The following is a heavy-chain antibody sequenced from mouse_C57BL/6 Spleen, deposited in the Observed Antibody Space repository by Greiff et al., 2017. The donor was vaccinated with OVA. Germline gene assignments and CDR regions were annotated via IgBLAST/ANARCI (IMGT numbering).Heavy chain of an antibody. CDR1: GYTFTDYN. J-gene: IGHJ4*01. V-gene: IGHV1-18*01. CDR3: ARGGSSGFYYAMDY. D-gene: IGHD3-2*02. Sequence: EVQLQQSGPELVKPGASVKIPCKASGYTFTDYNMDWVKQSHGKSLEWIGDINPNNGGTIYNQKFKGKATLTVDKSSSTAYMELRSLTSEDTAVYYCARGGSSGFYYAMDYWGQGTSVTVSS. CDR2: INPNNGGT.